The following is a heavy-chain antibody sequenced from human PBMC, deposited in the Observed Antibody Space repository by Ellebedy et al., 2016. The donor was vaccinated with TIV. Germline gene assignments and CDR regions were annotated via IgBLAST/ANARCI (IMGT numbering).Heavy chain of an antibody. Sequence: GESLKISCAASGFTFSSYSMNWVRQAPGKGLEWVSYISSSSSYTNYADSVKGRFTISRDNAKNSLYLQMNSLRAEDTAVYYCARSSYLAVAGMYFQHWGQGTLVTVSS. CDR3: ARSSYLAVAGMYFQH. V-gene: IGHV3-21*05. CDR2: ISSSSSYT. J-gene: IGHJ1*01. D-gene: IGHD6-19*01. CDR1: GFTFSSYS.